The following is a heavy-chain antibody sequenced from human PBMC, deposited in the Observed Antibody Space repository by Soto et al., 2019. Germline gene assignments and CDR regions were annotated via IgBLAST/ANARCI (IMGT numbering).Heavy chain of an antibody. CDR1: GGSISSYY. D-gene: IGHD2-21*01. CDR3: ATHYSPQDWFDP. CDR2: IYYSGST. Sequence: QVQLQESGPGLVKPSETLSLTCTVSGGSISSYYWSWIRQPPGKGLEWIGYIYYSGSTNYNPSLKSRVTISVDTSKNQFSLKLSSVTAADTAVYYCATHYSPQDWFDPWGQGTLVTVS. V-gene: IGHV4-59*08. J-gene: IGHJ5*02.